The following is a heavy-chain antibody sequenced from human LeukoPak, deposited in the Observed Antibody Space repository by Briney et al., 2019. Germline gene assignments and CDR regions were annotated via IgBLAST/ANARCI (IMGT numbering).Heavy chain of an antibody. Sequence: GGSLRLSCAPSGFTFSDYYMTWIREAPGKGLEWVSYISSSGSTIYYADSVKGRFTISRDNSKNTLYLQMNTLRPEDTAVYYCTKMSGYYVSDYWGQGTLVTVSS. CDR2: ISSSGSTI. CDR3: TKMSGYYVSDY. V-gene: IGHV3-11*04. CDR1: GFTFSDYY. D-gene: IGHD3-3*01. J-gene: IGHJ4*02.